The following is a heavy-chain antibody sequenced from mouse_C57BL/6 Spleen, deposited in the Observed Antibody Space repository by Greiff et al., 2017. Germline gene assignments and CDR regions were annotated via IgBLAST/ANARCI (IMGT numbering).Heavy chain of an antibody. CDR1: GYTFTSSW. V-gene: IGHV1-82*01. J-gene: IGHJ3*01. CDR2: IYPGDGDT. CDR3: AREGGAY. Sequence: QVQLQQPGAELVMPGASVKLSCKASGYTFTSSWMNWVKQRPGKGLEWIGRIYPGDGDTNYNGKFKGKATLTADKSSSTAYMQLSSLTSEDSAVYFCAREGGAYWGQGTLVTVSA.